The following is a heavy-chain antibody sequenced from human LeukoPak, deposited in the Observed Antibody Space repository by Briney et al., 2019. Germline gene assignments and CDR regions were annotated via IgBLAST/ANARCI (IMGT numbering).Heavy chain of an antibody. CDR2: IYTSGST. CDR3: ASGGKWELLLNY. J-gene: IGHJ4*02. D-gene: IGHD1-26*01. Sequence: SETLSLTCTVSGGSISSYYWSWIRQPAGKGLEWIGRIYTSGSTNYNPSLKSRVTMSVDTSKNQFSLKLSSVTAADTAVYYCASGGKWELLLNYWGQGTLVTVSS. CDR1: GGSISSYY. V-gene: IGHV4-4*07.